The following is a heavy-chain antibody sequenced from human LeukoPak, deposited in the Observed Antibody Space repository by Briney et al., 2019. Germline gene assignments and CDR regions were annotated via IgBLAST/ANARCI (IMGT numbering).Heavy chain of an antibody. Sequence: GASVKVSCKASGYTFTGYYMHWVRQAPGQGLEWMGWINPNSGGTDYAQEFQGSVTMTRDTSISTAYMELSRLRSDDTAVYYCARVGSVVRGFDYWGQGTLVTVSS. CDR3: ARVGSVVRGFDY. J-gene: IGHJ4*02. CDR1: GYTFTGYY. CDR2: INPNSGGT. D-gene: IGHD2-15*01. V-gene: IGHV1-2*02.